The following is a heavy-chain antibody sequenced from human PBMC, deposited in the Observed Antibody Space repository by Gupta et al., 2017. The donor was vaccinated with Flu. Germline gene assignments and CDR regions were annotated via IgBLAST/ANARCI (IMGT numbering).Heavy chain of an antibody. CDR2: ISYDGSNE. Sequence: QDPGKGLEWVPVISYDGSNEYDADSVKGRFTISRENSKNTLYLQMNSRRAEDTAGYYCARSASVDCSSTSCWGLYDAFDIWGQGTMVTGSS. CDR3: ARSASVDCSSTSCWGLYDAFDI. J-gene: IGHJ3*02. V-gene: IGHV3-30-3*01. D-gene: IGHD2-2*01.